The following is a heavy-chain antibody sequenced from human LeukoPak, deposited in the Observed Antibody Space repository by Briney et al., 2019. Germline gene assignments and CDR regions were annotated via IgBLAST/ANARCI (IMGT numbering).Heavy chain of an antibody. CDR2: IIPNSGGT. CDR3: ARGGSTDSIHSCGGNCYFLDY. Sequence: GASVKVSCKASGYTFTGNHMHWVRQAPGQGLEWMGWIIPNSGGTNYAQKFQGRVIMTRDTSISTAYMELSRLGSDDTAVYYCARGGSTDSIHSCGGNCYFLDYWGQGTLVTVSS. J-gene: IGHJ4*02. D-gene: IGHD2-21*02. V-gene: IGHV1-2*02. CDR1: GYTFTGNH.